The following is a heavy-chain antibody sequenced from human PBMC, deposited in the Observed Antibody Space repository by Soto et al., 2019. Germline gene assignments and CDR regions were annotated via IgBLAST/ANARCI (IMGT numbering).Heavy chain of an antibody. CDR2: ISGSGGST. CDR1: GLTFRSYA. D-gene: IGHD2-15*01. CDR3: AKDPDSHCSVGSCYSTALDY. J-gene: IGHJ4*02. Sequence: PGGSLRLSCAASGLTFRSYAMSWVRQAPGKGLEWVSAISGSGGSTYYADSVKGRFTISRDNSKNTLYLQMNSLRAEDTAVYYCAKDPDSHCSVGSCYSTALDYRGQGT. V-gene: IGHV3-23*01.